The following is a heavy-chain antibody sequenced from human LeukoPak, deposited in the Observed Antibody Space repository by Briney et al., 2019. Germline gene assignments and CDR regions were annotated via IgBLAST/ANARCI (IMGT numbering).Heavy chain of an antibody. Sequence: SVKVSCKASGGILSSYAISWVRQAPGQGLEWMGRSIPMVNTPNYAQKFQGRVTITADKSTRTAYMELNSLRSEDTAVYYCARDRISMVRGVIIGYYGLDVWGQGTTVTVSS. CDR2: SIPMVNTP. CDR1: GGILSSYA. CDR3: ARDRISMVRGVIIGYYGLDV. D-gene: IGHD3-10*01. J-gene: IGHJ6*02. V-gene: IGHV1-69*04.